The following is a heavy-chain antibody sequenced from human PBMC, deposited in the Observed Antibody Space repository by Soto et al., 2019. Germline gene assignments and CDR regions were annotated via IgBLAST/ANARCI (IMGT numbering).Heavy chain of an antibody. CDR2: INPGAGGR. D-gene: IGHD4-4*01. V-gene: IGHV1-46*01. Sequence: QVQLVQSGAEVREPGASVKVSCKASGYTVTSYYIHWVRQAPGQGFEWIGIINPGAGGRSYAQKFQGRVTLTRDTSTSTVYMELSSLRSEDTAVYHCAREASRRDYSNYRWFDTWGQGTLVTVSS. CDR1: GYTVTSYY. CDR3: AREASRRDYSNYRWFDT. J-gene: IGHJ5*02.